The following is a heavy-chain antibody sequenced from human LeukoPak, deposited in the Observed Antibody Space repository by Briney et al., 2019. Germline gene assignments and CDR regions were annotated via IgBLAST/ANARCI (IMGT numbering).Heavy chain of an antibody. V-gene: IGHV1-46*01. CDR3: AKTAGAAGTFDY. CDR2: INPSGGST. Sequence: GASVKVSCKASGYTFTSYYMHWVRQAPGQGLEWMGIINPSGGSTSYAQKFQGRVTTTRDTSTSTVYMELSSLRSEDTAVYYCAKTAGAAGTFDYWGQGTLVTVSS. D-gene: IGHD6-13*01. J-gene: IGHJ4*02. CDR1: GYTFTSYY.